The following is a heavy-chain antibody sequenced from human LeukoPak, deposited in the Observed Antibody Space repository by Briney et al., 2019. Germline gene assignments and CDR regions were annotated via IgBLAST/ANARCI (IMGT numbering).Heavy chain of an antibody. CDR2: ISPSSNYI. V-gene: IGHV3-21*01. Sequence: MAGGSLRLSCAASDFTFSDYSMNWVRQAPGKGLEWVSSISPSSNYIYYADSMKGRFTISRDNARNSLYLQMSSLRVEDTALYYCARVRASRSDYGAFDIWGQGTMVTVSS. CDR3: ARVRASRSDYGAFDI. CDR1: DFTFSDYS. J-gene: IGHJ3*02. D-gene: IGHD3-10*01.